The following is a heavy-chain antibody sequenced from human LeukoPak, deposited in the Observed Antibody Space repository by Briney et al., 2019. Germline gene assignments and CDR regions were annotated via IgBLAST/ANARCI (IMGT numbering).Heavy chain of an antibody. CDR3: ARGQQLAQTLYYYYYMDV. CDR1: GLTFSSYN. V-gene: IGHV3-21*01. J-gene: IGHJ6*03. D-gene: IGHD6-6*01. Sequence: GGSLRLSCAASGLTFSSYNMNWVRQAPGKGLEWVSFISSSSNYIYYTDSVKGRFTISRDNAKNSLFLQMNSLRAEDTAVYYCARGQQLAQTLYYYYYMDVWGKGTTVTISS. CDR2: ISSSSNYI.